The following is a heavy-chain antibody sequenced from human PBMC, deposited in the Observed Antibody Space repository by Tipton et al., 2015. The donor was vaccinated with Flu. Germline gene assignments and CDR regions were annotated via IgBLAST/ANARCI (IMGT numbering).Heavy chain of an antibody. V-gene: IGHV3-53*01. D-gene: IGHD4-11*01. CDR2: IYSAGCA. CDR3: ARVMTAVYYYGMDV. J-gene: IGHJ6*02. CDR1: GFTVSSNS. Sequence: SLRLSCAASGFTVSSNSMSWVRQAPGKGLEWVSLIYSAGCAYYADSVKGRFTVSRDNSKNTLYLQMNSLRAEDTAVYYCARVMTAVYYYGMDVWGQGTTVTVSS.